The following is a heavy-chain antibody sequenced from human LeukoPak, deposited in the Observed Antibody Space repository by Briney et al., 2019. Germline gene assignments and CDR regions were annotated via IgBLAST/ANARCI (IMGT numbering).Heavy chain of an antibody. J-gene: IGHJ4*02. Sequence: GESLKISCRGSGYSFTSHWIGWVRQMPGKGLEWMAIIYAGDSGTRISPSFQGQVTFSADKSISTAYLQWSSLKASDTAIYYCTRHIGAAGPDYWGQGTLVTVSS. CDR2: IYAGDSGT. CDR3: TRHIGAAGPDY. V-gene: IGHV5-51*01. CDR1: GYSFTSHW. D-gene: IGHD6-13*01.